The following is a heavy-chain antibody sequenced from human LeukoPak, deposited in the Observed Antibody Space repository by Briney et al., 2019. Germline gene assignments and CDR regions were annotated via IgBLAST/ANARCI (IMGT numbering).Heavy chain of an antibody. CDR2: MYYRGRT. CDR1: GGSMSSFY. J-gene: IGHJ5*02. Sequence: KPSETLYLTCTVSGGSMSSFYWSWIRQPLGKGLEWIGYMYYRGRTNYNPSLKSRVTISVDASKNQISLNLTSVTAADTAVYYCARGFSEEGWFDPWGPGTLVTVSS. V-gene: IGHV4-59*01. CDR3: ARGFSEEGWFDP.